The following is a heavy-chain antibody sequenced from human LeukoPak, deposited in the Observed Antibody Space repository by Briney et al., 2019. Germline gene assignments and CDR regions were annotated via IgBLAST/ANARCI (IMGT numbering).Heavy chain of an antibody. CDR1: GGSISSYY. J-gene: IGHJ5*02. CDR3: ARDNRSYGPVNWFDP. D-gene: IGHD5-18*01. CDR2: IYYSGRT. V-gene: IGHV4-59*01. Sequence: SETLSLTCSVSGGSISSYYWSWIRQPPGRGLEWIGYIYYSGRTSYNPSLKSRVTISVDTSKNQFSLRLSSVTAADTAVYYCARDNRSYGPVNWFDPWGQGTLVTVSS.